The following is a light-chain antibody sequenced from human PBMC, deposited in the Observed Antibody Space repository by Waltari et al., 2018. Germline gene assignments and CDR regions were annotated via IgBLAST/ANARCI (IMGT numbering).Light chain of an antibody. Sequence: DIQMAQSPSTLSASVGDSVPITCRASQSINIFLAWYQQKPGAAPRLLIYQASTLQSGVPSRVGGSGSGTEFTLTSSSLQPDDFATYYCQQYSTDLYTFGQGTKLEIK. J-gene: IGKJ2*01. CDR3: QQYSTDLYT. V-gene: IGKV1-5*03. CDR1: QSINIF. CDR2: QAS.